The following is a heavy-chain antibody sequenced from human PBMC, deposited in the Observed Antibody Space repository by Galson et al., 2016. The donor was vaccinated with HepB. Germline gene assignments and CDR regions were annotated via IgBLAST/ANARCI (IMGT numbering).Heavy chain of an antibody. CDR3: ASHCGGDCYHHLADAFDL. J-gene: IGHJ3*01. D-gene: IGHD2-21*01. Sequence: SETLSLTCTVSSGSISSSRYYWGWIRQPPGKGLEWIGSVYYSGTAYYDPSLKSRFSISVDTSKNQFSLRMSSVTAGDTAVYCCASHCGGDCYHHLADAFDLWGRGTMVAVSS. CDR1: SGSISSSRYY. V-gene: IGHV4-39*01. CDR2: VYYSGTA.